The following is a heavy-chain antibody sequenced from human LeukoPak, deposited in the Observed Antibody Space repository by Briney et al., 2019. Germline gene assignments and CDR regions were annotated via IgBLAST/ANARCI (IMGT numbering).Heavy chain of an antibody. V-gene: IGHV3-21*01. CDR2: ISSSSNYI. J-gene: IGHJ4*02. CDR3: ASDDYGGIDY. CDR1: GFSFSSYR. D-gene: IGHD4-23*01. Sequence: PGGSLRLSCAASGFSFSSYRMNWVRQAPGKGLEWVSSISSSSNYIYYADSVKGRFTISRDNAKNSLYLQMNSLRAEDTALYYCASDDYGGIDYWGRGTLVTVSS.